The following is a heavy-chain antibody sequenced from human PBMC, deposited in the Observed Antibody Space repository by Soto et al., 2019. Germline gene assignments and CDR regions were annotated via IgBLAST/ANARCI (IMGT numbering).Heavy chain of an antibody. J-gene: IGHJ5*02. V-gene: IGHV3-66*01. CDR2: IYSGGNT. Sequence: EVQLVESGGGLVQPGGSLRLSCAASGFTVSSSYMTWVRQAPGEGLEWVSIIYSGGNTYYADSLKDRFTISRDNSKNTLYIQMNRLRPDDTAVYYCARGYWLDPWGQGTLVTVSS. CDR1: GFTVSSSY. CDR3: ARGYWLDP.